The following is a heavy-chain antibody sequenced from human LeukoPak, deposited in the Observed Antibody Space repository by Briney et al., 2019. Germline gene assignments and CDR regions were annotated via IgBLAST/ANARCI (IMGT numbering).Heavy chain of an antibody. D-gene: IGHD5-18*01. CDR3: ARQTAMGRSGDY. V-gene: IGHV5-51*01. Sequence: GESLKISCKASGYSFTSYWIGWVRQMPGKGLEWMGIIDPSDSGTRYTPSFQGQVTISVDKSLTTAYLQWNSLKASDTAMYYCARQTAMGRSGDYWGQGTLVTVSS. J-gene: IGHJ4*02. CDR1: GYSFTSYW. CDR2: IDPSDSGT.